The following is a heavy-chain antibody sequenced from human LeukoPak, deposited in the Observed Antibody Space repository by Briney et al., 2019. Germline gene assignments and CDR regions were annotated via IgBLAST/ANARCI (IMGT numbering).Heavy chain of an antibody. CDR1: GFTFNNYS. Sequence: GGSLRLSCAASGFTFNNYSMNWFRQAPGKGLEWVSCISSSGSYKYYADSVKGRFTISRDNAKNSLYLQMNSLRAEDTAVYYCAELGITMIGGVWGKGTTVTISS. V-gene: IGHV3-21*01. CDR2: ISSSGSYK. J-gene: IGHJ6*04. CDR3: AELGITMIGGV. D-gene: IGHD3-10*02.